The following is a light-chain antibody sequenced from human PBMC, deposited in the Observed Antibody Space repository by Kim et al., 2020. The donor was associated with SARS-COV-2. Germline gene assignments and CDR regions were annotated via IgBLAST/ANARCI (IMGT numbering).Light chain of an antibody. Sequence: VSPGERATLSCRASLCVRGDLAWYQQNPGQAPRLLIYGASTRATGIPARFSGSGSGTEYTLTISSLQSEDFAVYYCQQYNNWPFTFGQGTRLEIK. CDR2: GAS. CDR1: LCVRGD. V-gene: IGKV3-15*01. CDR3: QQYNNWPFT. J-gene: IGKJ5*01.